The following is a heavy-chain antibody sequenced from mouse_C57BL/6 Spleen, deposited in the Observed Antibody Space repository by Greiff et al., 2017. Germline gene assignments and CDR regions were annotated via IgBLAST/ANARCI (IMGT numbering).Heavy chain of an antibody. CDR3: ARDPSSTVGYFDF. Sequence: VQLQQSGAELVRPGTSVKVSCKASGYAFTNYLIEWVKQRPGQGLEWIGVINPGSGGTNYNEKFKGKATLTADKSSSTAYMQLSSLTSEDSAVYFCARDPSSTVGYFDFWGTGTTVTVSS. D-gene: IGHD1-1*01. CDR2: INPGSGGT. CDR1: GYAFTNYL. V-gene: IGHV1-54*01. J-gene: IGHJ1*03.